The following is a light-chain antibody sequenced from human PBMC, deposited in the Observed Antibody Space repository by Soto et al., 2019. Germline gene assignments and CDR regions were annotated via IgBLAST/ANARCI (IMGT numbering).Light chain of an antibody. CDR2: DVA. V-gene: IGLV2-14*01. J-gene: IGLJ1*01. CDR1: SSDVGAYNH. Sequence: QSALTQPASVSGSPGQSVTISCTGTSSDVGAYNHVSWYQQHPGKAPKLMLYDVANRPSGVSNRFSGSKSGNTASLTISGLQAEDEADYYCNSYTSSRTYVFGTGTKVTVL. CDR3: NSYTSSRTYV.